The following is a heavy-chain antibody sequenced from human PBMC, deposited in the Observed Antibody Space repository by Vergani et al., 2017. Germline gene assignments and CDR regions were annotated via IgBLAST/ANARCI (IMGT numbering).Heavy chain of an antibody. Sequence: EVQLAESAGNLVQPGGSLRLSCAVSGFSVTTNYMNWVRQAPGRGLEWVSVFYSGTKIVYSDSVKGRFTVSRDNSTNTLYLHMNSLRPEATAIYYCARVSWRVVRDDPFDIWGQGTMVTVSS. J-gene: IGHJ3*02. CDR3: ARVSWRVVRDDPFDI. CDR2: FYSGTKI. V-gene: IGHV3-66*02. D-gene: IGHD3-10*01. CDR1: GFSVTTNY.